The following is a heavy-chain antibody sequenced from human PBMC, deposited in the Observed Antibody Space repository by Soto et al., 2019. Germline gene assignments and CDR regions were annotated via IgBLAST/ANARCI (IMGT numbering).Heavy chain of an antibody. Sequence: SETLSLTCTVSGGSISSGGYYWSWIRQHPGKGLEWIGYIYYSGSTYFNPSLKSRVTISVDTSKNQFFLELSSVTAADTVVYYCARDPNPIFAIWGQGTQVTVSS. V-gene: IGHV4-31*03. D-gene: IGHD3-3*01. CDR3: ARDPNPIFAI. CDR2: IYYSGST. CDR1: GGSISSGGYY. J-gene: IGHJ4*02.